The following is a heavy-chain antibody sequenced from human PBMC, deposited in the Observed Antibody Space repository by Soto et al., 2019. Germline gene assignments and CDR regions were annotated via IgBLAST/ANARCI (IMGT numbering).Heavy chain of an antibody. D-gene: IGHD3-9*01. V-gene: IGHV3-30*18. CDR3: AKVDRDYDILTGPDY. CDR1: GFTFSSYG. CDR2: ISYDGSNK. J-gene: IGHJ4*02. Sequence: QVQLVESGGGVVQPGRSLRLSCAASGFTFSSYGMHWVRQAPGKGLEWMAVISYDGSNKYYADSVKGRFTISRDNSKNTLYLQMNSLRAEDTGVYHCAKVDRDYDILTGPDYWGQGTLVTVSS.